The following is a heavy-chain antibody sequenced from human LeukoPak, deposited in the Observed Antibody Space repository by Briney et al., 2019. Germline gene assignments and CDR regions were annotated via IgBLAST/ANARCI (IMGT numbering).Heavy chain of an antibody. CDR2: IIPIFGTA. J-gene: IGHJ4*02. Sequence: ASVKVSCKASGGTFSSYAISWVRQAPGQGLEWMGGIIPIFGTANYAQKFQGRVTITTDESTSTAYMELSSLRSEDTAVYYCARDKSYYDSSGYDPFDYWGQGTLVTVSS. CDR1: GGTFSSYA. CDR3: ARDKSYYDSSGYDPFDY. D-gene: IGHD3-22*01. V-gene: IGHV1-69*05.